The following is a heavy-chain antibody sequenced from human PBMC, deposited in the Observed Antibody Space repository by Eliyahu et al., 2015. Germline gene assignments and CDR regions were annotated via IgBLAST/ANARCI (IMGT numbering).Heavy chain of an antibody. D-gene: IGHD2-15*01. CDR3: ARGLGVVVAVMKNWFDP. CDR2: INHSGST. J-gene: IGHJ5*02. CDR1: GXSFSAYY. Sequence: QVQLQQWGAGLLKPSETLSLTCAVYGXSFSAYYWXWIRQPPGKGLEWIGEINHSGSTNYNPSLKSRVTISVDTSKNQFSLKLSSVTAADTAVYYCARGLGVVVAVMKNWFDPWGQGTLVTVSS. V-gene: IGHV4-34*01.